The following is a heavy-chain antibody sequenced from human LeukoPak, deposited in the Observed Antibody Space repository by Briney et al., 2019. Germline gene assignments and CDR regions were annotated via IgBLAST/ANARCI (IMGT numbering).Heavy chain of an antibody. V-gene: IGHV4-30-4*01. J-gene: IGHJ6*02. Sequence: SQTLSLTCTVSGGSISSGDYYWSWIRQPPGKGLEWIGYIYYSGSTYYNPSLKSRVTISVDTSKSQFSLKLSSVTAADTAVYYCARGAGYSSSWYRFDYYYYGMDVWGQGTTVTVSS. CDR3: ARGAGYSSSWYRFDYYYYGMDV. D-gene: IGHD6-13*01. CDR1: GGSISSGDYY. CDR2: IYYSGST.